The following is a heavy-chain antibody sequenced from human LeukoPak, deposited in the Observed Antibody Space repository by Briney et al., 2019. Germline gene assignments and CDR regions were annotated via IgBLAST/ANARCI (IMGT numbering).Heavy chain of an antibody. CDR3: ASLTTADAFDI. CDR2: IHYSGNT. CDR1: GGSISSYY. J-gene: IGHJ3*02. V-gene: IGHV4-59*01. Sequence: PSETLSLTCTVSGGSISSYYWSWIRQPPGKGLEWLGYIHYSGNTNYNPSLKSRVTISVDTSKNQFSLKVSSVTAADTAVYYCASLTTADAFDIWGQGTMVTVSS. D-gene: IGHD3-22*01.